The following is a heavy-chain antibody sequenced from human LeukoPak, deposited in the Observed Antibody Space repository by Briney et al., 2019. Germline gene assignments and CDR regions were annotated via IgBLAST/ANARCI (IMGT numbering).Heavy chain of an antibody. J-gene: IGHJ6*01. Sequence: GGSLRLSCAASGFTVSSNYMSWVRQAPGKGLEWVSVIYSGGSTYYADSVKGRFTISRDNSKNTLYLQMNSLRAEDTAVYYRARWREKFHGKDGWGQGTTVTVSS. CDR1: GFTVSSNY. CDR2: IYSGGST. V-gene: IGHV3-53*01. D-gene: IGHD1-26*01. CDR3: ARWREKFHGKDG.